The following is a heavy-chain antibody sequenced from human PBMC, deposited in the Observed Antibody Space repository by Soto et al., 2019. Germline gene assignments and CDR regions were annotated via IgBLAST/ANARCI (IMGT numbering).Heavy chain of an antibody. CDR2: INKDGGTT. Sequence: EVQLLESGGGLVQPGGSLRLSCAASGFTFSDYFMNWVRQAPGKGLEWVSGINKDGGTTQNADFGRGRFTISRDNSRNTLYLQMNSVRAEDTALYYCAKDLHWYGMDVWGQGTTVTVS. CDR1: GFTFSDYF. J-gene: IGHJ6*02. D-gene: IGHD1-20*01. V-gene: IGHV3-23*01. CDR3: AKDLHWYGMDV.